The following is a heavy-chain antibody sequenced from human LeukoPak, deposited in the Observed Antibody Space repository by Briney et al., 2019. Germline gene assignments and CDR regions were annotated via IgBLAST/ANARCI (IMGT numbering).Heavy chain of an antibody. D-gene: IGHD3-16*01. CDR1: GFTFDHYA. J-gene: IGHJ4*02. CDR3: ARDLGNFDY. Sequence: PGGSLRLSCAASGFTFDHYAMHWVRQAPGKGLEWVSVIYSGGSTYYADSVKGRFTISRDNSKNTLYLQMNSLRAEDTAVYYCARDLGNFDYWGQGTLVTVSS. CDR2: IYSGGST. V-gene: IGHV3-66*01.